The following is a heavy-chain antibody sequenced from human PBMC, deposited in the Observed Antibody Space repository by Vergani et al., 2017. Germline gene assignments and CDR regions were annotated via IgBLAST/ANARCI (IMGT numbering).Heavy chain of an antibody. V-gene: IGHV3-72*01. J-gene: IGHJ4*02. CDR2: IRNKANDYTT. Sequence: EVQVVESGGGLVQPGGSLRLSCAASGFIFSDHYMDWVRQAPGKGLEWVGRIRNKANDYTTQYAASVKGRFTISRDDSKSIAYLQMGSLKAEDTAVYYCTRDRLDDSYAYFDYWGQGTLVTVSP. D-gene: IGHD3-16*01. CDR3: TRDRLDDSYAYFDY. CDR1: GFIFSDHY.